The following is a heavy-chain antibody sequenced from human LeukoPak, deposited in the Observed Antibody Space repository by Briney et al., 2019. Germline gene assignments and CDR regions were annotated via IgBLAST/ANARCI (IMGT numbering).Heavy chain of an antibody. CDR1: GFTFSSYE. J-gene: IGHJ4*02. V-gene: IGHV3-48*03. Sequence: PGGSLRLSCAASGFTFSSYEMNWVRQTPGKGLDWVSYISGSGRTIYYADSVKGRFTISRDNAKNLLYLQMNSLRAEDTAVYYCARVAYCVGDCHSPFDYWGLGTLVTVSS. CDR2: ISGSGRTI. CDR3: ARVAYCVGDCHSPFDY. D-gene: IGHD2-21*02.